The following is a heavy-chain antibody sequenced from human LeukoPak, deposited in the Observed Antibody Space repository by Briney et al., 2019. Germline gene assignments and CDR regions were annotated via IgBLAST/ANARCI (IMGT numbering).Heavy chain of an antibody. Sequence: GGSLRLSRAASGFTFSNYAMSWVRQAPGKGLEWVSDMSDTGAYTNYLGSVRGRFTISRDYSENMLYLQMNSLRVEDTAVYYCVRKWNGGFDSWGQGTMVTVSS. CDR3: VRKWNGGFDS. V-gene: IGHV3-23*01. CDR2: MSDTGAYT. CDR1: GFTFSNYA. D-gene: IGHD1-1*01. J-gene: IGHJ3*02.